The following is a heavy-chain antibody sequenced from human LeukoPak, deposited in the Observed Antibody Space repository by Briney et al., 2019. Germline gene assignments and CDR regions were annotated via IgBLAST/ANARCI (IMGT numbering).Heavy chain of an antibody. D-gene: IGHD6-6*01. CDR2: ISYDGSNK. CDR3: ARVSGRQLVPFDY. Sequence: GGSLRLSCAASGFTFSSYAMHWVRQAPGKGLEWVAVISYDGSNKYYADFVKGRFTISRDNSKNTLYLQMNSLRAEDTAVYYCARVSGRQLVPFDYWGQGTLVTVSS. CDR1: GFTFSSYA. J-gene: IGHJ4*02. V-gene: IGHV3-30*01.